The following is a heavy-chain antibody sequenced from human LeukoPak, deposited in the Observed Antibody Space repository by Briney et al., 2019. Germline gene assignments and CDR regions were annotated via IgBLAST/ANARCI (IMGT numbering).Heavy chain of an antibody. CDR3: ARSAGFYYDSSGYYRYFDY. V-gene: IGHV3-23*01. D-gene: IGHD3-22*01. J-gene: IGHJ4*02. Sequence: GGSLRLSCAASGFTFSSYGMHWVRQAPGKGLEWVSVISGRGGSTFYADSVKGRFTISRDNSKNTLYLQMNSLRAEDTAVYYCARSAGFYYDSSGYYRYFDYWGQGTLVTVSS. CDR2: ISGRGGST. CDR1: GFTFSSYG.